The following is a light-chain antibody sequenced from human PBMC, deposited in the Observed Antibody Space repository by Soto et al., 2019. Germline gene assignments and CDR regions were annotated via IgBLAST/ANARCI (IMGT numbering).Light chain of an antibody. Sequence: DIQMTQSPSTLSASVGDRVTITCRASQSISNRLAWYQQKPGKAPKVLIYDASSLESGVPSRFSGSGSGTEFILTISSLQPDDFASYYCQQFKSYPLTFGGGTKVEIK. V-gene: IGKV1-5*01. CDR2: DAS. J-gene: IGKJ4*01. CDR3: QQFKSYPLT. CDR1: QSISNR.